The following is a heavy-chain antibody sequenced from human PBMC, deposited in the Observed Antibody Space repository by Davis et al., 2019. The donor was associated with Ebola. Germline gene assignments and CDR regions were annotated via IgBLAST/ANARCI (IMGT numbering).Heavy chain of an antibody. V-gene: IGHV3-33*03. CDR1: GFSFSALD. CDR3: AKASGTGYSICDH. J-gene: IGHJ4*02. D-gene: IGHD2-15*01. Sequence: PGGSLRLSCTASGFSFSALDMHWVRQAPGKGLEWVAHIWYDGSLQFYAGSVKGRFTISRDNSKNTPYLEMNSLSVADTAVYYCAKASGTGYSICDHWGQGTLVTVSS. CDR2: IWYDGSLQ.